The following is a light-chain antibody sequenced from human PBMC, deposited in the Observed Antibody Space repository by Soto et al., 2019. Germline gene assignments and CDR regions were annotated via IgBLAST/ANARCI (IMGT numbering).Light chain of an antibody. CDR1: QSITSW. J-gene: IGKJ4*01. CDR2: DAS. Sequence: DIQMTQSPSTLSASVGDRVTITCRASQSITSWLAWYQQKPGKAPKLLIYDASDLARGVPSRFTGSGSGTEFTLTISSLQPDEFATYYCQQYNSNPTFGGGTRVEIK. CDR3: QQYNSNPT. V-gene: IGKV1-5*01.